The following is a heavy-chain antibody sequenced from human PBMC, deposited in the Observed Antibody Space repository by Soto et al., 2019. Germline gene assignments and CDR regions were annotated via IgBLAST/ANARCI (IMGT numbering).Heavy chain of an antibody. D-gene: IGHD3-3*01. Sequence: GGSLRLSCAASGITLSDSAMTWVRQAPGKGLEWISSLTGDAKTTYYADSVKGRFTVSRDISKNTFYLQMDSLRAEDAAMYFCARITRSWGQGTLVTVSS. CDR1: GITLSDSA. CDR3: ARITRS. J-gene: IGHJ5*02. CDR2: LTGDAKTT. V-gene: IGHV3-23*01.